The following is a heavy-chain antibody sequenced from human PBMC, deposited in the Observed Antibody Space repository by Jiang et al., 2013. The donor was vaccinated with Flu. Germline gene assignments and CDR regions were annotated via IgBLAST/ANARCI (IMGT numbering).Heavy chain of an antibody. Sequence: GAEVKKPGESLKISCQGSGYSFPNYWIAWVRQMPGKGLEWMGTIYPGDSDTRYSPSFQGQVTISADKSINTAYLQWDSLKASDSAMYYCARHVVGFGEGDYWGQGTLVTVSS. CDR3: ARHVVGFGEGDY. CDR1: GYSFPNYW. J-gene: IGHJ4*02. CDR2: IYPGDSDT. V-gene: IGHV5-51*01. D-gene: IGHD3-10*01.